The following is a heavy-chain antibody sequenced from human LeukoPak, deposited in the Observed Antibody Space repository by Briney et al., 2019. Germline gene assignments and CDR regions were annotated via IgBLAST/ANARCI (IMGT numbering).Heavy chain of an antibody. CDR1: GFTFDDYA. J-gene: IGHJ4*02. V-gene: IGHV3-9*01. CDR3: AKDRNDILTGRFDY. CDR2: ISWNSGII. Sequence: SGGSLRLSCAASGFTFDDYAMHWVRQAPGKGLEWVSGISWNSGIIGYADSVKGRFTISRDNARNSLYLQMNSLRAEDTAFYYCAKDRNDILTGRFDYWGQGTLVTVSS. D-gene: IGHD3-9*01.